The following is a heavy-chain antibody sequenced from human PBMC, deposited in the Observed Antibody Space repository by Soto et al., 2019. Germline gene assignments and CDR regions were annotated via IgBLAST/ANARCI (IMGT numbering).Heavy chain of an antibody. CDR3: VSVGWKPPGYYYYYMDV. D-gene: IGHD1-1*01. Sequence: PSETLSLTCTVSGGSISSYYWSWIRQPPGKGLEWIGYIYYSGSTNYNPSHKSRVTISVDTSKNQFSLKLSSVTAADTAVYYCVSVGWKPPGYYYYYMDVWGKGTTVTVSS. CDR2: IYYSGST. J-gene: IGHJ6*03. V-gene: IGHV4-59*01. CDR1: GGSISSYY.